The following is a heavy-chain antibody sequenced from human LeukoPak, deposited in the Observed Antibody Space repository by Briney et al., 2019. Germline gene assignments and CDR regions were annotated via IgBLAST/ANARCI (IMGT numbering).Heavy chain of an antibody. Sequence: GGSPRLSCAASGFTFRNYAVSWVRQAPGKGLEWVSAISGSGINTYYADSVKGRFTISRDNSKNTLYLQMNSLRAEDTAVYYCAKDPDVWGSYRPAPDDAFDIWGQGTMVTVSS. J-gene: IGHJ3*02. D-gene: IGHD3-16*02. CDR1: GFTFRNYA. CDR3: AKDPDVWGSYRPAPDDAFDI. CDR2: ISGSGINT. V-gene: IGHV3-23*01.